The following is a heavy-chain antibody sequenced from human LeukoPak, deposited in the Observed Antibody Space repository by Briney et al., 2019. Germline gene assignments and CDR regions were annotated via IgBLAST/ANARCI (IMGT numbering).Heavy chain of an antibody. CDR3: AREGYSSGWTYYYGMDV. V-gene: IGHV1-2*02. CDR2: INPNSGGT. J-gene: IGHJ6*02. D-gene: IGHD6-19*01. Sequence: ASVTVSCKASGYTFTGYYMHWVRQAPGQGLEWMGWINPNSGGTNYAQKFQGRVTMTRDTSISTAYKELRSLRSDDTAVYYCAREGYSSGWTYYYGMDVWGQGTTVTVSS. CDR1: GYTFTGYY.